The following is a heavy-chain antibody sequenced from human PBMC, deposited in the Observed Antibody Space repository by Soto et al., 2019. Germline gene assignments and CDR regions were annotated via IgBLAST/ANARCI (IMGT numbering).Heavy chain of an antibody. J-gene: IGHJ4*02. V-gene: IGHV3-15*01. CDR2: VTSRTEGATS. CDR1: GFTFHNAW. Sequence: EVLLVESGGGLVKPGGSLRLSCAGSGFTFHNAWMNWVRQAPGKGLEWVGRVTSRTEGATSHYAAPVKDRFIISRDDSTATLHLQMTSLRTEDTAVYYGSTLGLRGAIHFWGQGTLVTVSS. D-gene: IGHD3-10*01. CDR3: STLGLRGAIHF.